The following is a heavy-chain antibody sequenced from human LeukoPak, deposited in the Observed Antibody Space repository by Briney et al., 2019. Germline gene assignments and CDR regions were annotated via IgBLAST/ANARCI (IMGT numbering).Heavy chain of an antibody. D-gene: IGHD4-17*01. J-gene: IGHJ4*02. V-gene: IGHV3-74*01. CDR3: ARDEPTVTTGPPVGS. CDR1: GFTFYSYW. Sequence: GGSLRLSCAASGFTFYSYWMHWVRQAPGKGLVWVSCINGDGSTSNYADSVKGRFTISRDNAENTLYLQMHSLRAEDTAVYYCARDEPTVTTGPPVGSWGQGTLVTVSS. CDR2: INGDGSTS.